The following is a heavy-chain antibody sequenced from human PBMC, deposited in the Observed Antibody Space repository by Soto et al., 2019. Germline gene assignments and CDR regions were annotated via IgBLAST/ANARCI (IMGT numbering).Heavy chain of an antibody. CDR1: GGSISNYY. Sequence: QVQLQESGPGLVKPSETLSLTCTVSGGSISNYYWSWIRQPPGKGLEWIGYIYFSGSTNYNPSLKSRVTLSVDTSKNQFYLKLSSVTAADTAVYYCARRYGGAVDYWGQGTLVTVSS. J-gene: IGHJ4*02. V-gene: IGHV4-59*08. CDR3: ARRYGGAVDY. CDR2: IYFSGST. D-gene: IGHD3-10*01.